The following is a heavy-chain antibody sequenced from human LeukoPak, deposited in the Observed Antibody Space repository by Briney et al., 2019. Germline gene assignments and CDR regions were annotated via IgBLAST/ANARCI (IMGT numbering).Heavy chain of an antibody. Sequence: PGGSLRLSCAASGFTFSSYAMSWVRQAPGKGLEWVSAISGSGGSTYYADSVKGRVTISRDNSKNTLYLQMNSLRAEDTAVYYCATKPNFGITGYYFDYWGQGTLVTVSS. V-gene: IGHV3-23*01. D-gene: IGHD1-20*01. CDR1: GFTFSSYA. J-gene: IGHJ4*02. CDR3: ATKPNFGITGYYFDY. CDR2: ISGSGGST.